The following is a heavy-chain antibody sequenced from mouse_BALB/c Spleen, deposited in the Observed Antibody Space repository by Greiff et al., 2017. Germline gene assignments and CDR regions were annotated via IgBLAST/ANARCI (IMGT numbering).Heavy chain of an antibody. V-gene: IGHV1-18*01. D-gene: IGHD2-1*01. CDR3: ARGGYYGNLYAMDY. J-gene: IGHJ4*01. Sequence: EVQLQQSGPELVKPGASVKIPCKASGYTFTDYNMDWVKQSHGKSLEWIGDINPNNGGTIYNQKFKGKATWTVDKSSTTAYMELRSLTSEYTVVSDCARGGYYGNLYAMDYWGQGTSVTVSA. CDR2: INPNNGGT. CDR1: GYTFTDYN.